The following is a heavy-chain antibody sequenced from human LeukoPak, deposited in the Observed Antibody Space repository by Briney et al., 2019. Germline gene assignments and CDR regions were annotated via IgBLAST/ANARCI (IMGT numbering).Heavy chain of an antibody. Sequence: GSSVKVSCKASGGTFRTYSVTWVRQAPGQGVEWMGGIIPIFGTPNYAQKFQGRVKVTTDDATGTAYMELSSLMSEDTAIYYCARVDRYHFYLDVWGKGTPVTVSS. CDR1: GGTFRTYS. CDR2: IIPIFGTP. V-gene: IGHV1-69*05. J-gene: IGHJ6*03. CDR3: ARVDRYHFYLDV.